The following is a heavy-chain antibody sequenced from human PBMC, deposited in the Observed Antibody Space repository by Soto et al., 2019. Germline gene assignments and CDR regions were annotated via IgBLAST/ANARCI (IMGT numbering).Heavy chain of an antibody. CDR2: ISSSSSTI. CDR1: GFTFSSYS. CDR3: ATGREGSYYPYYFDY. D-gene: IGHD3-10*01. V-gene: IGHV3-48*01. Sequence: EVQLVESGGGLVQPGGSLRLSCAASGFTFSSYSMNWVRQAPGKGLEWVSYISSSSSTIYYADFVKGRFTISRDNAKNSLYLQMNSLRAEDTAVYYCATGREGSYYPYYFDYWGQGTLVTVSS. J-gene: IGHJ4*02.